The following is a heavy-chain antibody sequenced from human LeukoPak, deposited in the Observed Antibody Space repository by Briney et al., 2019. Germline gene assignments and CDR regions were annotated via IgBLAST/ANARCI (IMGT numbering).Heavy chain of an antibody. Sequence: SETLSLTCTVSGGSISSYFWSWIRQPAGKGLEWVGRIYTSGTTNYNTTLKSRLTMSVDTSKNQFSLKLSSVTAADTAVYYCARGRDCSSTSCYSGYYYYGMDVWGQGTTVTVSS. CDR2: IYTSGTT. D-gene: IGHD2-2*02. CDR3: ARGRDCSSTSCYSGYYYYGMDV. J-gene: IGHJ6*02. V-gene: IGHV4-4*07. CDR1: GGSISSYF.